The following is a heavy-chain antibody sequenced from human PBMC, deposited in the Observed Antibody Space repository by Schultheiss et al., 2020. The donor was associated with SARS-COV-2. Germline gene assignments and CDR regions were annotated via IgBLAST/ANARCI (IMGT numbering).Heavy chain of an antibody. CDR1: GFTFSDYY. CDR2: ISSSSSTR. CDR3: AGGIYCSGGACNYWYFDL. D-gene: IGHD2-15*01. Sequence: GGSLRLSCAASGFTFSDYYMSWIRQAPGKGLEWVSYISSSSSTRYYADSVQGRFTISRDNAKNSLYLQMNSLRAEDTAVYYCAGGIYCSGGACNYWYFDLWGRGTLVTVSS. J-gene: IGHJ2*01. V-gene: IGHV3-11*04.